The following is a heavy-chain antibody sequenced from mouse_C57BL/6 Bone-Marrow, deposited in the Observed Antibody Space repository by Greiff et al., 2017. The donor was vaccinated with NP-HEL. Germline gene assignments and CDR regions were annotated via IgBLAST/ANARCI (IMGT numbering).Heavy chain of an antibody. V-gene: IGHV1-59*01. CDR1: GYTFTSYW. Sequence: QVQLQQPGAELVRPGTSVKLSCKASGYTFTSYWMHWVKQRPGQGLEWIGVIDPSDSYTNYNQKFKGKATLTVDTSSSTAYMQLSSLTSEDSAVYYGARSVYYDYDVGARDYWGQGTSVTVSS. CDR2: IDPSDSYT. J-gene: IGHJ4*01. CDR3: ARSVYYDYDVGARDY. D-gene: IGHD2-4*01.